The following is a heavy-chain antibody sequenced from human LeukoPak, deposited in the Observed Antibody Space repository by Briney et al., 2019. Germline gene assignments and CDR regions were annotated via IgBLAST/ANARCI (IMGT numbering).Heavy chain of an antibody. J-gene: IGHJ4*02. CDR2: IWYDGSNK. CDR3: ARGSGALGYCSGGSCYDSDDY. Sequence: GGSLRLSCAASGFTFSSYGMHWVRQAPGKGLEWVAVIWYDGSNKYYADSVKGRFTISRDNSKNTLYLQMNSLRAEDTAMYYCARGSGALGYCSGGSCYDSDDYWGQGTLVTVSS. CDR1: GFTFSSYG. V-gene: IGHV3-33*01. D-gene: IGHD2-15*01.